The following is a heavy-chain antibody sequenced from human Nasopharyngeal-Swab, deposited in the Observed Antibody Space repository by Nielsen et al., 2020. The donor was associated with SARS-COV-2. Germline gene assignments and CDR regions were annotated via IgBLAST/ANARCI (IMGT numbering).Heavy chain of an antibody. J-gene: IGHJ4*02. Sequence: GGSLRLSCAASGFTFSSYSMNWVRQAPGKGLEWVSSISSSSSYIYYADSVKGRFTISRDNAKNSLYLQMNSLRAEDTAVYYCARDGNQYCGGDCYGRGVDYWGQGTLVTVSS. V-gene: IGHV3-21*01. CDR2: ISSSSSYI. CDR3: ARDGNQYCGGDCYGRGVDY. CDR1: GFTFSSYS. D-gene: IGHD2-21*02.